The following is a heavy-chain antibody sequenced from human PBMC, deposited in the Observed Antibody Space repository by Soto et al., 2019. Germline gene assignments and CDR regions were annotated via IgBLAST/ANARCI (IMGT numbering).Heavy chain of an antibody. V-gene: IGHV3-15*01. CDR1: GFTFSNAW. CDR3: TTITGTTFPTYYFDY. CDR2: IKSKTDGGTT. D-gene: IGHD1-7*01. Sequence: GGSLRLSCAASGFTFSNAWMSWVRQAPGKGLEWVGRIKSKTDGGTTDYAAPVKGRFTISRDDSKNTLYLQMNSLKTEDTAVYYCTTITGTTFPTYYFDYWGQGTLVTAPQ. J-gene: IGHJ4*02.